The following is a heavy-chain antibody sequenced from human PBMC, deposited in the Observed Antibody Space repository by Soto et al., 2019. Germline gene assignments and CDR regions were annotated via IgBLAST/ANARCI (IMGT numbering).Heavy chain of an antibody. CDR3: AKSDGAEENDAFDI. D-gene: IGHD3-16*01. J-gene: IGHJ3*02. CDR2: INPNSGGT. Sequence: QVRLVQSGPEVRKPGASVKISCEASGYSFTGHYLHWVRQAPGHGLELMGWINPNSGGTNYAQKYQDWISINREKALSTVYMDLSSLRSEDTAMYYCAKSDGAEENDAFDIWGQGTMISVS. CDR1: GYSFTGHY. V-gene: IGHV1-2*04.